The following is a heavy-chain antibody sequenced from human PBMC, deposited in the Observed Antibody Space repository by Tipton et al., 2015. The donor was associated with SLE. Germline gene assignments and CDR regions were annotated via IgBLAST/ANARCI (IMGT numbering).Heavy chain of an antibody. CDR2: ISYDGSNK. J-gene: IGHJ4*02. Sequence: RSLRLSCAASGFTFSIYAMHWVRQAPGKGLEWVAVISYDGSNKCYADSVKGRFTISRDNSKNTLCLQMNSLGAEDTAVYYCASSLPYGGLFDYWGQGTLVTVSS. CDR3: ASSLPYGGLFDY. CDR1: GFTFSIYA. V-gene: IGHV3-30*04. D-gene: IGHD2-2*02.